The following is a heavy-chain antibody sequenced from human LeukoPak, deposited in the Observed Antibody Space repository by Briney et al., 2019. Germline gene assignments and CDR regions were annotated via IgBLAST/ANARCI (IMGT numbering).Heavy chain of an antibody. CDR1: GYTFTGYY. V-gene: IGHV1-2*02. J-gene: IGHJ4*02. D-gene: IGHD1-26*01. Sequence: ASVKVSCKASGYTFTGYYIHWVRQAPGQGLECMGWINPNGGGTNYAQKFQSRVTMTRDTSISTAYMELSRLRSDDTGVYYCARDQAGIVGATGSWPDWGQGTLVTVSS. CDR2: INPNGGGT. CDR3: ARDQAGIVGATGSWPD.